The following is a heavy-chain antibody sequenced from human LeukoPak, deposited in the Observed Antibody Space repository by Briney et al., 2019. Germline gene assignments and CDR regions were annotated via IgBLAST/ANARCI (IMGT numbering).Heavy chain of an antibody. CDR1: GYTFISYG. J-gene: IGHJ5*02. CDR3: ARDEARYSSGYYPNWFDP. CDR2: ISAYNGNT. V-gene: IGHV1-18*01. D-gene: IGHD3-22*01. Sequence: WASVKVSCKASGYTFISYGMSWVRQAPGQGLEWMGWISAYNGNTHYAQKLQGRVTMTTDTSTSTAYMELRSLRSDDTAVYYCARDEARYSSGYYPNWFDPWGQGTLVTVSS.